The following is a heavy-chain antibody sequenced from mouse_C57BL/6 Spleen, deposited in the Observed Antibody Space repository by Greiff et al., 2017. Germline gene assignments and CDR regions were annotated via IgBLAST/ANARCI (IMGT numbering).Heavy chain of an antibody. CDR3: ARNDWGAMDY. V-gene: IGHV3-6*01. Sequence: EVKLMESGPGLVKPSQSLSLTCSVTGYSITSGYYWNWIRQFPGNKLEWMGYISYDGSNNSNPSLKNRISITRDTSKNQFFLKLNSVTHEDTATYYCARNDWGAMDYWGQGTSVTVSS. CDR2: ISYDGSN. D-gene: IGHD2-4*01. J-gene: IGHJ4*01. CDR1: GYSITSGYY.